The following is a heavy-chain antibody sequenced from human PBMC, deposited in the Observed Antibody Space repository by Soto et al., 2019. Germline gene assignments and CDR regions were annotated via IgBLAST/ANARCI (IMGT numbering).Heavy chain of an antibody. CDR1: GFTVSSNY. CDR2: IYSGGST. Sequence: GGSLRLSCAASGFTVSSNYMSWVRQAPGKGLEWVSVIYSGGSTYYADSVKGRFTISRDNSKNTLYLQMNSLRAEDTAVYYRAREAYYYDSSGYYIRATYGMDVWGQGTTVTVSS. D-gene: IGHD3-22*01. CDR3: AREAYYYDSSGYYIRATYGMDV. V-gene: IGHV3-66*01. J-gene: IGHJ6*02.